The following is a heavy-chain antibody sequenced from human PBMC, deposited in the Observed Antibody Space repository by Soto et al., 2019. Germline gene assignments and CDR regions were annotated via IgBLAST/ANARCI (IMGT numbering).Heavy chain of an antibody. CDR2: IYPGDSDT. D-gene: IGHD4-4*01. CDR1: GYSFINDW. Sequence: GESLKISCEGSGYSFINDWIGWVRQMPGKGLELMGIIYPGDSDTRYSPSFEGQVTISLDKSISTAYLQWSSLKAADTAIYYCARGAKGDSHFNDLDVWGQGTTVTVS. V-gene: IGHV5-51*01. CDR3: ARGAKGDSHFNDLDV. J-gene: IGHJ6*02.